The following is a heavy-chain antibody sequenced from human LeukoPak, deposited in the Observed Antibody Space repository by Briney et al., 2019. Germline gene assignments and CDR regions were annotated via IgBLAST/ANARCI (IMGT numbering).Heavy chain of an antibody. CDR2: IYYSGST. J-gene: IGHJ4*02. CDR3: VTCRAYIRGGFDF. V-gene: IGHV4-39*07. D-gene: IGHD2-15*01. CDR1: GGSISSSSYY. Sequence: PSETLSLTCTVSGGSISSSSYYWGWIRQPPGKGLEWIGSIYYSGSTYYNPSLKSRVTISVDTSKNQFSLKLSSVTAADTAVYYCVTCRAYIRGGFDFWGQGALVTVSS.